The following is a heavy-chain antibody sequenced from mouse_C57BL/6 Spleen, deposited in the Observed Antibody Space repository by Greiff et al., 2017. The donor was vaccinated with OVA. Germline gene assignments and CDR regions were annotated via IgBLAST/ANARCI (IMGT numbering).Heavy chain of an antibody. CDR1: GYTFTSYW. CDR2: IYPGSGST. Sequence: QVQLKQPGAELVKPGASVKMSCKASGYTFTSYWITWVKQRPGQGLEWIGDIYPGSGSTNYNEKFKSKATLTVDTSSSTAYMQLSSLTSEDSAVYYCARSDGYSTPFDYWGQGTTLTVSS. CDR3: ARSDGYSTPFDY. V-gene: IGHV1-55*01. D-gene: IGHD2-3*01. J-gene: IGHJ2*01.